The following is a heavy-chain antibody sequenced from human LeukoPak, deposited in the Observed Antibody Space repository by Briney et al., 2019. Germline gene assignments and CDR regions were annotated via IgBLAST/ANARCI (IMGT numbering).Heavy chain of an antibody. CDR1: GGSISSGGYY. CDR3: ARARYYYDSSGYYPEAFDI. D-gene: IGHD3-22*01. J-gene: IGHJ3*02. CDR2: IYHSGST. V-gene: IGHV4-30-2*01. Sequence: PSQTLSLTCTVSGGSISSGGYYWSWIRQPPGKGLEWIGYIYHSGSTNYNPSLKSRVTISVDTSKNQFSLKLSSVTAADTAVYYCARARYYYDSSGYYPEAFDIWGQGTMVTVSS.